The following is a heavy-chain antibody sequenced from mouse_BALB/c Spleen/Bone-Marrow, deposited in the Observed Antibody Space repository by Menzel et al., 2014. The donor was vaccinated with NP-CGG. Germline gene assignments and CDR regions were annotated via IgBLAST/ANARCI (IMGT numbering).Heavy chain of an antibody. J-gene: IGHJ4*01. Sequence: QVQLKESGAELVKPGASVKLSCKASGYTFTGYWMHWVKQRLGQGLEWIGEINPSNGRTNYNEKFTSVATLTVDKSTSTAYMRRRILTSEDSAVLLCARLIYGSSYIVGFWGQGTSVTVS. CDR1: GYTFTGYW. CDR3: ARLIYGSSYIVGF. V-gene: IGHV1S81*02. CDR2: INPSNGRT. D-gene: IGHD1-1*01.